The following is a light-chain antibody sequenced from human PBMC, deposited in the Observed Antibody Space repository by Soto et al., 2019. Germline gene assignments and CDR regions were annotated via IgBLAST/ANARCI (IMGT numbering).Light chain of an antibody. CDR1: QGISSA. J-gene: IGKJ4*01. CDR3: QQFYSDTLT. V-gene: IGKV1-13*02. CDR2: DAS. Sequence: AIQLTQSPSPLSASVGDRVTVTCRASQGISSALAWYQQEPGKAPKLLIYDASSLQSGVPSRFSGSGSGTYFTLTISSLQPEDSATYYCQQFYSDTLTFGGGTKVEIK.